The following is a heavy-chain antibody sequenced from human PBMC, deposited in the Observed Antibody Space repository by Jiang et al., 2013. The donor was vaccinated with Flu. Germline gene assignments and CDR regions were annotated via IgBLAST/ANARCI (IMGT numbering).Heavy chain of an antibody. D-gene: IGHD5-18*01. V-gene: IGHV1-18*01. CDR3: ARGGNDVDTAMVNWYYYGMDV. J-gene: IGHJ6*02. CDR1: GYTFTSYG. CDR2: ISAYNGNT. Sequence: GAEVKKPGASVKVSCKASGYTFTSYGISWVRQAPGQGLEWMGWISAYNGNTSYAQKFQGRVTMTRDTSTSTVYMELSSLRSEDTAVYYCARGGNDVDTAMVNWYYYGMDVWGQGTTVTVSS.